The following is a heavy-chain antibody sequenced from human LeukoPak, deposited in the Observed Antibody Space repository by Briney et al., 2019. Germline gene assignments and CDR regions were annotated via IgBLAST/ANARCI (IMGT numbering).Heavy chain of an antibody. CDR1: GFTFSSYA. V-gene: IGHV3-23*01. CDR2: ISGSGSTT. Sequence: GGSLRLSCAASGFTFSSYAMSWVRQAPGKGLEWVSGISGSGSTTYYADSVKGRFTISRDNSKNTLYLQMNSLRAEYTAVYYCAKATRTHRLLGASYLNYLDYWGQGTLVTVSS. J-gene: IGHJ4*02. D-gene: IGHD1-26*01. CDR3: AKATRTHRLLGASYLNYLDY.